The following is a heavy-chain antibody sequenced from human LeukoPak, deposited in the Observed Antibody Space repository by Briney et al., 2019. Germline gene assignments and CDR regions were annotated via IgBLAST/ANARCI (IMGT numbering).Heavy chain of an antibody. CDR3: ARVSAGAAGNY. J-gene: IGHJ4*02. CDR1: GFTFSGSW. Sequence: PGGSLRLSCAASGFTFSGSWMNWVRQAPGKGLVWVSAIKSDGTNTYYADSVKGRFTISRDNSKNTLYLQMNSLRAEDTAVYYCARVSAGAAGNYWGQGTLVTVSS. V-gene: IGHV3-74*01. D-gene: IGHD6-25*01. CDR2: IKSDGTNT.